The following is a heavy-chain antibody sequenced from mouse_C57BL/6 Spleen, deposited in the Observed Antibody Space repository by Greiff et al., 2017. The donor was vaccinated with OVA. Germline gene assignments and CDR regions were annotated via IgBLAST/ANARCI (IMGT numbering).Heavy chain of an antibody. CDR2: INYDGSST. CDR3: ARVYYGYDGWYFDV. V-gene: IGHV5-16*01. Sequence: EVKLMESEGGLVQPGSSMKLSCTASGFTFSDYYMAWVRQVPEKGLEWVANINYDGSSTYYLESLKSRFIISRDNAKNILYLQMSSLKSEDTATYYCARVYYGYDGWYFDVWGTGTTVTVSS. CDR1: GFTFSDYY. J-gene: IGHJ1*03. D-gene: IGHD2-2*01.